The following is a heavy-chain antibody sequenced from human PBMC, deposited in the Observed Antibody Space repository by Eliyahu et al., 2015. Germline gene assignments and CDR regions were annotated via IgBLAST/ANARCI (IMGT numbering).Heavy chain of an antibody. Sequence: QVQLVQSGAEVNRPGASVKISCKTSGYTFTSYYIXWVRQAPGXGLEWMGVIYPSVDTTSHAQNFKGRLTMTRDTSTSTVYMELSSLTSEDTAVYYXAREMVGGYFDYWAREPWSPSPQ. CDR2: IYPSVDTT. CDR1: GYTFTSYY. D-gene: IGHD3-10*02. V-gene: IGHV1-46*01. CDR3: AREMVGGYFDY. J-gene: IGHJ4*02.